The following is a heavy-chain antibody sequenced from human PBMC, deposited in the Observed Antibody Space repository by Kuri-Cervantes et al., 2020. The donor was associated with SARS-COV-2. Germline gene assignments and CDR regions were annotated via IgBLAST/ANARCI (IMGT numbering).Heavy chain of an antibody. V-gene: IGHV4-39*07. CDR3: AKNPFPEVGNTGWAFDI. D-gene: IGHD1-14*01. Sequence: SETLSLTCAVSGGSISTTNYYWAWIRQPPGKGPEWIASIYYTGSTSYKPSLKTRATISLDTSKNQFSLNLRSVTAADTAVYFCAKNPFPEVGNTGWAFDIWGQRTVVTVSS. J-gene: IGHJ3*02. CDR2: IYYTGST. CDR1: GGSISTTNYY.